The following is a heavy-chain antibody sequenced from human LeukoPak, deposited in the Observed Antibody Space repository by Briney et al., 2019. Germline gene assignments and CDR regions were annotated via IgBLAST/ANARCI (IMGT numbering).Heavy chain of an antibody. Sequence: RASVKVSCKASAYTFTSYDINWVRQSTGQGLEWMGWMNPNSGNTGYAQKFQGRVTITRNTSISTAYMELSSLRSEDTAVYYCARWGDLSGGNYWGQGTLVTVSS. CDR1: AYTFTSYD. V-gene: IGHV1-8*03. CDR3: ARWGDLSGGNY. J-gene: IGHJ4*02. D-gene: IGHD2-15*01. CDR2: MNPNSGNT.